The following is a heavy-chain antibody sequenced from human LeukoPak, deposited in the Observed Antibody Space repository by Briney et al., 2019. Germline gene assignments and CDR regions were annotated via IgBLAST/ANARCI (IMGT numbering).Heavy chain of an antibody. D-gene: IGHD3-10*01. V-gene: IGHV3-9*01. CDR2: ISWNSGSI. CDR1: GFTFDDYA. J-gene: IGHJ4*02. Sequence: SLRLSCAASGFTFDDYAMHWVRQAPGKGLEWVSGISWNSGSIGYADSVKGRFTISRDNAKNSLYLQMNSLRAEDTALYYCAKELWFGEFHYFDYWGQGTLVTVSS. CDR3: AKELWFGEFHYFDY.